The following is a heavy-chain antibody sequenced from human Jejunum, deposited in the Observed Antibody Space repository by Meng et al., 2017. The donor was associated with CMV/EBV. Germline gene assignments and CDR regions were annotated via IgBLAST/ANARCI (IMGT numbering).Heavy chain of an antibody. J-gene: IGHJ4*02. CDR2: VTPDAPTT. CDR3: ARAGQYRFAY. Sequence: LSSPSSAFPFTSCCMHLVRHVPGRALVCVAHVTPDAPTTTYAESVKGRFTISRDNAKDTVFLQLNSLRPEDTAVYYCARAGQYRFAYWGQGTLVTVSS. V-gene: IGHV3-74*03. CDR1: AFPFTSCC. D-gene: IGHD2-2*01.